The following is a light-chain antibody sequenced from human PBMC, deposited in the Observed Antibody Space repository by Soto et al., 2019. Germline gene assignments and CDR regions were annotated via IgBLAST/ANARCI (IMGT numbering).Light chain of an antibody. CDR2: GAS. CDR1: QSVSSSY. J-gene: IGKJ2*01. V-gene: IGKV3-20*01. Sequence: EIVLTQSPGTLSLSPGERATLSCRASQSVSSSYLAWYQQKPGQAPRLLIYGASSRATGIPDRYSGRGSGTDFTLTISRLEPEDFAVYYCQQYGSSPNTFGQGTKLEIK. CDR3: QQYGSSPNT.